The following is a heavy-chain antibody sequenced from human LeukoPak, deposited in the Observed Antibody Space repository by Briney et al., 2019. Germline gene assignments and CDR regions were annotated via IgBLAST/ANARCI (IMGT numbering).Heavy chain of an antibody. V-gene: IGHV3-53*01. CDR2: ISRDGST. CDR1: GFTFSSYW. D-gene: IGHD3-3*01. J-gene: IGHJ4*02. CDR3: EGVSSGTYSFDS. Sequence: GGSLRLSCAASGFTFSSYWMHWVRQAPGKGLEWVSVISRDGSTNYSDYATGRFTTTRDKYTNTQYHQLKSRRAADTATDYYEGVSSGTYSFDSWGQGTLVTVSS.